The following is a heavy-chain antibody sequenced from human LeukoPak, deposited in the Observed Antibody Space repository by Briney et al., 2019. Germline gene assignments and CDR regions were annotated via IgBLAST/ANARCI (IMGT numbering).Heavy chain of an antibody. CDR1: SGSISSSSYY. CDR2: IYYSGST. D-gene: IGHD3-16*01. Sequence: SETLSLTCTVSSGSISSSSYYWGWLRQPPGKGLEWIGSIYYSGSTYYNPSLKSRVTISVDTSKNQFSLKLTSVTAADTAVYYCARHQRGGFDFDYWGQGTLVTVSS. CDR3: ARHQRGGFDFDY. J-gene: IGHJ4*02. V-gene: IGHV4-39*01.